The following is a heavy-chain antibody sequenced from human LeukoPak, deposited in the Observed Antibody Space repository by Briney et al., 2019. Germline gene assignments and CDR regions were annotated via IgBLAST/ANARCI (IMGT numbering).Heavy chain of an antibody. D-gene: IGHD3-16*02. CDR1: GFTFSSYS. V-gene: IGHV3-33*08. J-gene: IGHJ6*02. CDR3: ARDQQYDYVWGSYRPHYYYYGMDV. Sequence: GGSRRLSCAASGFTFSSYSMNWVRQAPGKGLEWVAVIWYDGSNKYYADSVKGRFTISRDNSKNTLYLQMNSLRAEDTAVYCCARDQQYDYVWGSYRPHYYYYGMDVWGQGTTVTVSS. CDR2: IWYDGSNK.